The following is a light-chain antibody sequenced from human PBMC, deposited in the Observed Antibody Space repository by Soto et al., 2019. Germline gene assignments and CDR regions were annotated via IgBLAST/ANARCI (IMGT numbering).Light chain of an antibody. J-gene: IGLJ2*01. CDR2: EVS. V-gene: IGLV2-8*01. CDR1: NSDVGGYNY. Sequence: QSALTQPPSASGSPGQSVTISCTGTNSDVGGYNYVSWYQQYPGKAPKLMIYEVSKRPSGVPDRFSGSKSGNTASLTVSGLQTEDEADYYCSSYAGSYTVVFGGGTKLTVL. CDR3: SSYAGSYTVV.